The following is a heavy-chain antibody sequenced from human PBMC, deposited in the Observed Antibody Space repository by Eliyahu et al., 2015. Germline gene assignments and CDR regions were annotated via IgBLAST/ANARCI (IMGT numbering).Heavy chain of an antibody. Sequence: QVQLVQSGAEVKKPGASVKVSCKASGYTFTSYAMHWVRQAPGQRLXWMGWINAGNGNTKYSQKFQGRVTITRDTSASTAYMELSSLRSEDTAVYYCARGGNGYCSGGSCYSPWLFDYWGQGTLVTVSS. CDR1: GYTFTSYA. CDR3: ARGGNGYCSGGSCYSPWLFDY. CDR2: INAGNGNT. D-gene: IGHD2-15*01. J-gene: IGHJ4*02. V-gene: IGHV1-3*01.